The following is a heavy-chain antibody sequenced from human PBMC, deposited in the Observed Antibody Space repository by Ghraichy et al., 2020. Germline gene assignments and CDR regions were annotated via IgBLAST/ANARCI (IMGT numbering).Heavy chain of an antibody. CDR3: ARVPSEGSGWLSYYYYYGMDV. D-gene: IGHD6-19*01. V-gene: IGHV4-59*01. CDR2: IYYSGST. CDR1: GGSISSYY. J-gene: IGHJ6*02. Sequence: SETLSLTCTVSGGSISSYYLSWIRQPPGKGLEWIGYIYYSGSTNYNPSLKSRVTISVDTSKNQFSLKLSSVTAADTAVYYCARVPSEGSGWLSYYYYYGMDVWGQGTTVTVSS.